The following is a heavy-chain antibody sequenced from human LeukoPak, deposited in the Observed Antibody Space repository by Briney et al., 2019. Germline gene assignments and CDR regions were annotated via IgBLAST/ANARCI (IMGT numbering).Heavy chain of an antibody. CDR1: GFTFSSYA. D-gene: IGHD3-22*01. CDR2: ISYDGSNK. Sequence: GGSLRLSCAASGFTFSSYAMHWVRQAPGKGLEWVAVISYDGSNKYYADSVKGRFTISRDNSKNTLYLRMNSLRAEDTAVYYCARERYYYDSSGYYLDYWGQGTLVTVSS. J-gene: IGHJ4*02. CDR3: ARERYYYDSSGYYLDY. V-gene: IGHV3-30-3*01.